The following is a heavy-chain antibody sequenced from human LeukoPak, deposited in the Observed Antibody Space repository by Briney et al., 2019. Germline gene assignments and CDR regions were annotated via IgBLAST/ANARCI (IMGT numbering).Heavy chain of an antibody. Sequence: GGSLRLSCAASGVNVSTNYMTWVRQAPGKGLEWVSLIYSGGDTDYADSVKGRFTISRDNSNNTLYLQMNSLRAEDTAVYYCARAGDYGSGSSKVFYWGQGTLVTVSS. J-gene: IGHJ4*02. D-gene: IGHD3-10*01. V-gene: IGHV3-53*01. CDR3: ARAGDYGSGSSKVFY. CDR2: IYSGGDT. CDR1: GVNVSTNY.